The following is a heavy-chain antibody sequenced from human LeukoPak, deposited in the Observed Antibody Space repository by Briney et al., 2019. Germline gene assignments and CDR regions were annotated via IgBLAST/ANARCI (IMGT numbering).Heavy chain of an antibody. D-gene: IGHD1-1*01. CDR1: GGSISSGGYS. CDR3: AREGTTGTTD. J-gene: IGHJ4*02. V-gene: IGHV4-30-2*01. Sequence: SETLSLTCAVSGGSISSGGYSWSWIRQPPGKGLEWIGYIYHSGSTYYNPSLKSRVTMSVDTSKNQFSLKLSSVTAADTAVYYCAREGTTGTTDWGQGTLVTVSS. CDR2: IYHSGST.